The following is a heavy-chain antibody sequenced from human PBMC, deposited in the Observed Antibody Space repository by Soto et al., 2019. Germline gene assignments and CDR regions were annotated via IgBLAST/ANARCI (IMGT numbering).Heavy chain of an antibody. CDR2: IIPIFGTA. J-gene: IGHJ6*02. Sequence: SVKVSCKASGGTFSSYAISWVRQAPGQGLEWMGGIIPIFGTANYAQKFQGRVTLTADKSTSTAYMELSSLRSEDTAVYYCARRSSIGAAGTAWYGMDVWGQGTTVTVSS. CDR3: ARRSSIGAAGTAWYGMDV. V-gene: IGHV1-69*06. CDR1: GGTFSSYA. D-gene: IGHD6-13*01.